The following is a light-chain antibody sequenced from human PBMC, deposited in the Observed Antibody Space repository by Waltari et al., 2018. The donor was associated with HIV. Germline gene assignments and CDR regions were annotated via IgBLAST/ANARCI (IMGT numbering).Light chain of an antibody. CDR2: DAS. V-gene: IGKV3-11*01. Sequence: EIVLTQSPATLSLSPGERATLSCRASQSISIYLAWYQQKPGQAPTLLIYDASKMATGIPARFSGSGSGTDFTLTISSLEPEDFAVYYCQHRSNWPLTFGGGTKVEIK. CDR1: QSISIY. CDR3: QHRSNWPLT. J-gene: IGKJ4*01.